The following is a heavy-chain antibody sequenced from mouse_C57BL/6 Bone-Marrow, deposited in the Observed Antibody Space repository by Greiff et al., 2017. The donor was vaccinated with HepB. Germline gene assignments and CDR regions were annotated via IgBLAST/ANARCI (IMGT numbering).Heavy chain of an antibody. D-gene: IGHD2-3*01. J-gene: IGHJ3*01. CDR2: IHPNSGST. CDR3: ARDGYDPLAY. Sequence: VQLQQSGAELVKPGASVKLSCKASGYTFTSYWMHWVKQRPGQGLEWIGMIHPNSGSTNYNEKFKSKATLTVDKSSSTAYMQLSSLTSEDTAVYYCARDGYDPLAYWGQGTLVTVSA. V-gene: IGHV1-64*01. CDR1: GYTFTSYW.